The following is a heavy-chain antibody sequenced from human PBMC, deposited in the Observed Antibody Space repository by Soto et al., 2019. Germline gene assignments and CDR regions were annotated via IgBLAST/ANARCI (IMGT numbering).Heavy chain of an antibody. Sequence: ASVKVSCKASGYTFSFYGMHWVRQAPGQRLEWMGWINGGNGNTKYSQKLQDRVTITRDTSASVAYMELSSLRSEDTAMYYCVRDTGLRYDNYFYYNMDVWGQVSMVTVSS. CDR3: VRDTGLRYDNYFYYNMDV. J-gene: IGHJ6*02. CDR2: INGGNGNT. V-gene: IGHV1-3*01. CDR1: GYTFSFYG. D-gene: IGHD4-17*01.